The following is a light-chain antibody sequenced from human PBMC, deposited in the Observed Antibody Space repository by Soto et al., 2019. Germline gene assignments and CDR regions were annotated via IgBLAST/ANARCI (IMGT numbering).Light chain of an antibody. V-gene: IGLV1-44*01. Sequence: SVLTQPPSASGTPGQSVTLSCSGSNSNIGSDSVSWYQHLPGSALKVVIYRNNLRPSGVPDRFSGSKSGTSGSLAISGLQSEDEALYYCAAWDVSLNGPAFGGGTKLTVL. J-gene: IGLJ2*01. CDR3: AAWDVSLNGPA. CDR1: NSNIGSDS. CDR2: RNN.